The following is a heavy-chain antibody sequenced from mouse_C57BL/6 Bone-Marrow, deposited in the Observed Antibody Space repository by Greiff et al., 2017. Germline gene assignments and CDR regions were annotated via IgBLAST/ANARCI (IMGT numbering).Heavy chain of an antibody. CDR3: ARGALGTSY. CDR2: ISYDGSN. V-gene: IGHV3-6*01. Sequence: EVKLVESGPGLVKPSQSLSLTCSVTGYSITSGYYWNWIRQFPGNKLEWMGYISYDGSNNYNPSLKNRISITRDTSKNQFFLKLNSVTTEDTATYYCARGALGTSYWGQGTTLTVSS. D-gene: IGHD3-1*01. CDR1: GYSITSGYY. J-gene: IGHJ2*01.